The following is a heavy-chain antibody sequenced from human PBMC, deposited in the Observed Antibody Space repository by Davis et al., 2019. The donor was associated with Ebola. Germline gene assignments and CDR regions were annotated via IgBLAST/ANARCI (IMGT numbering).Heavy chain of an antibody. Sequence: GESLKISCAASGFSLSSYSMNWVRQAPGKGLEWVSSISSTSTYIYYADSVKGRFTISRDNAKNSLYLQMNSLRAEDTAVYYCVREDYGDYKNYFDYWGQGTLVTVSS. CDR2: ISSTSTYI. CDR1: GFSLSSYS. J-gene: IGHJ4*02. D-gene: IGHD4-17*01. CDR3: VREDYGDYKNYFDY. V-gene: IGHV3-21*01.